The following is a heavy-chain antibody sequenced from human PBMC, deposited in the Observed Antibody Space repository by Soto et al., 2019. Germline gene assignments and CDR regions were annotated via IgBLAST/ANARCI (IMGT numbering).Heavy chain of an antibody. CDR2: IWYDGSNK. D-gene: IGHD3-9*01. J-gene: IGHJ6*02. CDR3: ARDYILTGWSYGMDL. V-gene: IGHV3-33*01. CDR1: GFTFSSYG. Sequence: QVQLVESGGGVVQPGRSLRLSCAASGFTFSSYGMHWVRQAPGKGLEWVAVIWYDGSNKYYADSVKGRFTISRDNSKNTLYLQMNSMRAEDTAVYYCARDYILTGWSYGMDLWGRGTTVTGSS.